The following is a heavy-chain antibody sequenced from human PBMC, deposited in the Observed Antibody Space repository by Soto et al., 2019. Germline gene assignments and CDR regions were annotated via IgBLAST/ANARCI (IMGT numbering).Heavy chain of an antibody. J-gene: IGHJ6*02. Sequence: GGSLRLSCAASGFTFSSYGMHWVRQAPGKGLEWVAVIWYDGSNKYYADSVKGRFTISRDNSKNTLYLQMNSLRAEDTAVYYCAKVEYYDFWSGYYTPYDYYYGMDVWGQGTTVTVSS. CDR3: AKVEYYDFWSGYYTPYDYYYGMDV. CDR1: GFTFSSYG. CDR2: IWYDGSNK. D-gene: IGHD3-3*01. V-gene: IGHV3-33*06.